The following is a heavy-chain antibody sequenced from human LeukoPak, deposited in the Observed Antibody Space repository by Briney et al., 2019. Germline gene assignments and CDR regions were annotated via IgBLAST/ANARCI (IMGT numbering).Heavy chain of an antibody. D-gene: IGHD2-15*01. CDR3: ARDLRHYCGGGNCYSDY. J-gene: IGHJ4*02. CDR2: ISSDGTTI. V-gene: IGHV3-11*04. CDR1: GFTFSDYY. Sequence: GGSLRLSCAASGFTFSDYYMSWILQAPGKGLEWLSYISSDGTTIQYADSVKGRFTISRDNAKNSLYLQMNSLRAEDTAVYYCARDLRHYCGGGNCYSDYWGQGTLVTVSS.